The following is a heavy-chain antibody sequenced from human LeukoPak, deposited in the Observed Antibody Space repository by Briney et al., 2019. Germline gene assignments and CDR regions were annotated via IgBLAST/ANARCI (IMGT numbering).Heavy chain of an antibody. J-gene: IGHJ5*02. V-gene: IGHV3-48*03. Sequence: GGSLRLSCAASGFTFSGYEMNWVRQAPGKGLEWLSFISSSGNTKYYADSVKGRCTISRDNPKNSLYLQMSSLRAEDTAVYHCTRAVGTANWFDPWGQGTLVTVSS. CDR3: TRAVGTANWFDP. CDR2: ISSSGNTK. D-gene: IGHD2-8*02. CDR1: GFTFSGYE.